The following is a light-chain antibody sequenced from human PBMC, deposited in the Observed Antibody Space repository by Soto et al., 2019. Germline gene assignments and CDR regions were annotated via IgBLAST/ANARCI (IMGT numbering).Light chain of an antibody. CDR3: LQYYAGLALS. V-gene: IGKV4-1*01. CDR2: WAS. J-gene: IGKJ4*01. CDR1: QSVFSRSNNQNY. Sequence: DIVMTQSPDSLAVSLGERATINCKSSQSVFSRSNNQNYLAWFQQKPGQTPKMLIFWASTRQSGVPDRFRGSGSGTDFTLTINNLQAEDVAVSYCLQYYAGLALSFGGGTKVEIK.